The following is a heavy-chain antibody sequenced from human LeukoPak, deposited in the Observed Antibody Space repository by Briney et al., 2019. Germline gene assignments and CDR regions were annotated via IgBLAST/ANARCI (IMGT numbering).Heavy chain of an antibody. CDR1: GGSITSTSYY. J-gene: IGHJ4*02. Sequence: SETLSLTCTVSGGSITSTSYYWGWIRQPPGKGLEWIGTIYYSGSTYYNPSLKSRVTISVDTSKDQFSLKLNSVTAADTAVYYCARDLKAVAGSQTRGDYWGQGTLVTVSS. CDR3: ARDLKAVAGSQTRGDY. D-gene: IGHD6-19*01. CDR2: IYYSGST. V-gene: IGHV4-39*07.